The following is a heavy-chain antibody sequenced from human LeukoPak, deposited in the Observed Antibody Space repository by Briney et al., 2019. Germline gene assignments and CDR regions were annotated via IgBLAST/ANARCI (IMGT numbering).Heavy chain of an antibody. Sequence: GGSLRLSCAASGFTFSDYYMSWIRQAPGKGLEWVSYISSSSSYTSYADSVKGRFTISRDNAKNSLYLQMNSLRAEDTAVYYCARDRSGYSGYDSLGDYYGMDVWGKGTTVTVSS. J-gene: IGHJ6*04. CDR3: ARDRSGYSGYDSLGDYYGMDV. CDR2: ISSSSSYT. D-gene: IGHD5-12*01. V-gene: IGHV3-11*06. CDR1: GFTFSDYY.